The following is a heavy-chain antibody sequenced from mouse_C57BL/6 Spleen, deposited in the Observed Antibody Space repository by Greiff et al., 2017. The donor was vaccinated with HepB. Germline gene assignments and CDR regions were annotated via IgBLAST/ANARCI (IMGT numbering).Heavy chain of an antibody. CDR3: ARDFYSLYYFDY. CDR2: ISDGGSYT. Sequence: EVQLVESGGGLVKPGGSLKLSCAASGFTFSSYAMSWVRQTPEKRLEWVATISDGGSYTYYPDNVKGRFTISRDNAKNNLYLQMSHLKSEDTAMYYCARDFYSLYYFDYWGHGTTLTVSS. CDR1: GFTFSSYA. J-gene: IGHJ2*01. D-gene: IGHD2-1*01. V-gene: IGHV5-4*01.